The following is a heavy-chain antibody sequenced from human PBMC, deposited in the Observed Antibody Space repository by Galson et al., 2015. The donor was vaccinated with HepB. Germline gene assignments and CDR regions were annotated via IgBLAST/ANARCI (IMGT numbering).Heavy chain of an antibody. Sequence: SLRLSCAASGFTFSDYYMSWIRQAPGKGLEWVSYISSSSSYTNYADSVKGRFTISRDNAKNSLYLQMNSLRAEDTAVYYCAGTLNSGSYYWPPFGLDYWGQGTLVTVSS. CDR1: GFTFSDYY. D-gene: IGHD3-10*01. V-gene: IGHV3-11*03. CDR3: AGTLNSGSYYWPPFGLDY. J-gene: IGHJ4*02. CDR2: ISSSSSYT.